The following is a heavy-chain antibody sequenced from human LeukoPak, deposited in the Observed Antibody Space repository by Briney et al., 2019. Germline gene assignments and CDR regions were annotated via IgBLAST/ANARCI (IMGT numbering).Heavy chain of an antibody. CDR2: ISGSGGST. CDR1: GFTFSSYA. J-gene: IGHJ4*02. V-gene: IGHV3-23*01. D-gene: IGHD3-10*01. CDR3: AKDITMVRGVFDY. Sequence: GGSLRLSCAASGFTFSSYAMSWVRQAPGKGLEWVSAISGSGGSTYYADSVKGRFTISRDNSKNTLYLQMNSLRAEDTAVYYYAKDITMVRGVFDYWGQGTLVTVSS.